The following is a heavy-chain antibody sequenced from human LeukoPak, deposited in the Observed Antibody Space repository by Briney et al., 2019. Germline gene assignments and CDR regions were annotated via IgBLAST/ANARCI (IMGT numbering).Heavy chain of an antibody. CDR1: GFTFSSYG. Sequence: GGTLRLSCAASGFTFSSYGMSWVRQAPGKGLEWVSAISGSGGSAYYADSVKGRFTISRDNSKNTLYLQMNSLRAEDTAVYYCTRDLYRIVVVPHYFDYWGQGTLVTVSS. CDR3: TRDLYRIVVVPHYFDY. V-gene: IGHV3-23*01. D-gene: IGHD3-22*01. J-gene: IGHJ4*02. CDR2: ISGSGGSA.